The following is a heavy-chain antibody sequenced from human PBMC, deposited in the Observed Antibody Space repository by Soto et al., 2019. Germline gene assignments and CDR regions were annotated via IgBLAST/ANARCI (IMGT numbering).Heavy chain of an antibody. D-gene: IGHD5-12*01. CDR1: GYTFTSYG. J-gene: IGHJ4*02. CDR2: ISAYNGNT. CDR3: AKNSEATIRVGYDY. V-gene: IGHV1-18*01. Sequence: ASVKVSCKASGYTFTSYGISWVRQAPGQGLEWMGWISAYNGNTNYAQKLQGRVTITTDTSTSTAYMELNSLRAEDTAVYYCAKNSEATIRVGYDYWGQGTLVTVSS.